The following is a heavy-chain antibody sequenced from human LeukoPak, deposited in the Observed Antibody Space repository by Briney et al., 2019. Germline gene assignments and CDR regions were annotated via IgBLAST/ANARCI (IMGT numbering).Heavy chain of an antibody. V-gene: IGHV3-74*01. CDR1: GFTFSSYW. Sequence: PGGSLRLSCAASGFTFSSYWMHWVRQAPGKGLVWVSRIDSDGSSTNYADSVKGRFTISRDNAKNTLYLQMNSLSAEDTAVYYCAKTKGATAFYCMDVWGKGTTVTVS. J-gene: IGHJ6*03. D-gene: IGHD1-26*01. CDR3: AKTKGATAFYCMDV. CDR2: IDSDGSST.